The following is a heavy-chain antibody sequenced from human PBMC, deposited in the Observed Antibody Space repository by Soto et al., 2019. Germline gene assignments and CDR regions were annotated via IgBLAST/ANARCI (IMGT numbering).Heavy chain of an antibody. CDR1: GGSISSYY. CDR2: IYYSGST. Sequence: SETLSLTCTVSGGSISSYYWSWIRQPPGKGLEWIGHIYYSGSTNYNPSLKSRVTISVDTSKNQFSLKLSSVTAADTAVYYCARGGKYCSSTSCYRLYYYYGMDVWGQGTTVTVSS. V-gene: IGHV4-59*01. CDR3: ARGGKYCSSTSCYRLYYYYGMDV. D-gene: IGHD2-2*01. J-gene: IGHJ6*02.